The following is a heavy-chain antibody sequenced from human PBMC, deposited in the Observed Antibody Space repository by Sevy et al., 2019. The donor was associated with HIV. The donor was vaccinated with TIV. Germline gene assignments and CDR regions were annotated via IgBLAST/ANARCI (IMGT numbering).Heavy chain of an antibody. CDR2: ISSTSTYI. J-gene: IGHJ6*02. V-gene: IGHV3-21*01. CDR3: ARDGGATDYGMDV. Sequence: GGSLRLSCGASGFTFNTYNFNWVRQAPGKGLECVSSISSTSTYIYYADSVRGLFTISRDNAKNSLYLQMNNLRAEDTAIYYCARDGGATDYGMDVWGLGTTVTVSS. D-gene: IGHD1-26*01. CDR1: GFTFNTYN.